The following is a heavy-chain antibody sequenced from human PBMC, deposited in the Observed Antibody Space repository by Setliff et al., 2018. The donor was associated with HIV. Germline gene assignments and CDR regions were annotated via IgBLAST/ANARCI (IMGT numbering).Heavy chain of an antibody. Sequence: PSETLSLTCAVYGGAFSRFYWSWLRQAPEKGLEWIGDINHSGITNYNPSLKSRLSISVDTSKNQFSLNLTSVTAADAAMYFCVSRPGGITRARFDHWGQGTLVTVSS. CDR2: INHSGIT. D-gene: IGHD3-16*01. CDR1: GGAFSRFY. CDR3: VSRPGGITRARFDH. J-gene: IGHJ4*02. V-gene: IGHV4-34*01.